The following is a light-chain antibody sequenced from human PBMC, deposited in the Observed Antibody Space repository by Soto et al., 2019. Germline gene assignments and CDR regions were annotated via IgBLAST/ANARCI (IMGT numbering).Light chain of an antibody. J-gene: IGLJ3*02. CDR3: QAYDYSLTASV. V-gene: IGLV1-40*01. CDR2: GNR. CDR1: NSNLGAGYD. Sequence: QSVLTQPPSVSGAPGQRVTISCTGNNSNLGAGYDVHWYQQLPGAAPKLVIFGNRNRPSGVPERFSGSKSGTSASLAITGLQSEDEADYYGQAYDYSLTASVFGGGTKLTVL.